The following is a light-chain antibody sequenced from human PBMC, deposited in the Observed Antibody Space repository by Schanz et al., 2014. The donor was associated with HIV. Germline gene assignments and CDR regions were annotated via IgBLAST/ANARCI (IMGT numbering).Light chain of an antibody. CDR1: QSISNW. CDR2: KAS. V-gene: IGKV1-5*03. CDR3: QQSHSTPLT. J-gene: IGKJ4*01. Sequence: DIQMTQSPSTLSASVGDRVTITCRASQSISNWLAWYQQKPGKAPKLVIYKASNLESGVPSRFSGSGSGTDFTLTISSLQPEDFATYYCQQSHSTPLTFGGGTKVEIK.